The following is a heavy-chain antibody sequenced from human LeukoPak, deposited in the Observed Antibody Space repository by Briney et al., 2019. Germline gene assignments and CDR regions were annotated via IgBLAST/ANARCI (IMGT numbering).Heavy chain of an antibody. CDR1: GFTFSSYD. J-gene: IGHJ3*02. CDR3: ARGGTAMVAGAFDI. D-gene: IGHD5-18*01. V-gene: IGHV3-13*01. Sequence: GGSLRLSCAASGFTFSSYDMHWVRQATGKGLEWVSAIGTAGDTYYPGSVKGRFTISRENAKNSLYLQMNSLRAGDTAVYYCARGGTAMVAGAFDIWGQGTMVTVSS. CDR2: IGTAGDT.